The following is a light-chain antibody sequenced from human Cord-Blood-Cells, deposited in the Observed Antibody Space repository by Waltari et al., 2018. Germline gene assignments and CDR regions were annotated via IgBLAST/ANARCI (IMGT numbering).Light chain of an antibody. CDR3: CSYAGSYTWV. J-gene: IGLJ3*02. CDR1: SSDVGGYND. Sequence: QSALTQPRSVSGSPGQSVTISCTGPSSDVGGYNDVAWYQQHPGKAPKLLIYEFSKRPSGVPDRFSGSKSGHTASLTISGLQAEDEADYYCCSYAGSYTWVFGGGTKLTVL. CDR2: EFS. V-gene: IGLV2-11*01.